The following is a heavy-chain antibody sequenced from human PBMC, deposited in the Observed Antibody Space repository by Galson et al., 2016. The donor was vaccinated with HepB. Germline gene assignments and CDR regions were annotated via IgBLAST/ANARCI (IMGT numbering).Heavy chain of an antibody. CDR2: ISGAGGTT. Sequence: SLRLSCASSGFTFRYYAMTRVRRAPGKGLEWVSDISGAGGTTHYADSVKGRFTISRDNSRDTLYLQMDRLRAADTAVYYCAKERGWYGGPNYGSWGQGTLVTVSS. D-gene: IGHD2-15*01. CDR3: AKERGWYGGPNYGS. J-gene: IGHJ5*02. CDR1: GFTFRYYA. V-gene: IGHV3-23*01.